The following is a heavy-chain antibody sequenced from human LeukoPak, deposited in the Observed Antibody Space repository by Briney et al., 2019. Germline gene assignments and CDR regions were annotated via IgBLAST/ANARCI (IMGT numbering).Heavy chain of an antibody. J-gene: IGHJ2*01. CDR2: ISSDGSGT. V-gene: IGHV3-74*01. D-gene: IGHD2-2*01. Sequence: GGSLRLSCAASGFTFSNYWMHWVRQGPGKGLVWVSRISSDGSGTNYADSVKGRFTISRDNAKNSLYLQMNSLRAEDTALYYCARGCGTTSCYYWYFDLWGRGTLVTVSS. CDR3: ARGCGTTSCYYWYFDL. CDR1: GFTFSNYW.